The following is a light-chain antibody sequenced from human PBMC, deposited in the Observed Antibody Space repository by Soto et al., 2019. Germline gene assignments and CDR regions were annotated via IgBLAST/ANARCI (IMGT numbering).Light chain of an antibody. CDR1: QSVSKWY. V-gene: IGKV3-20*01. CDR2: GAS. J-gene: IGKJ2*01. Sequence: EIVLTQSPATLSLSPVERATLSCMASQSVSKWYVAWYQVKPGQAPRLVIYGASSRATGIPDRFSGGGSGTEFTLSISRLEPEDFAVYYCQQYVMPPFTFGRGTKVDIK. CDR3: QQYVMPPFT.